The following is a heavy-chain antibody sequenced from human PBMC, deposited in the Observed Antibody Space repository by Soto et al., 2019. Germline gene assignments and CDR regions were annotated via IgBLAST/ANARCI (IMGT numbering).Heavy chain of an antibody. V-gene: IGHV4-39*01. Sequence: QLQLQESGPGLVKPSETLSLTCTVSGGSISSSSYYWGWIRQPPGKGLEWIGSIYYSGSTYYNPSLKSRVTISVDTSKNQFSLKLSSVTAADTAVYYCARHTLGYCTNGVCRRPPPDRKRGLPNWFDPWGQGTLVTVSS. D-gene: IGHD2-8*01. J-gene: IGHJ5*02. CDR2: IYYSGST. CDR3: ARHTLGYCTNGVCRRPPPDRKRGLPNWFDP. CDR1: GGSISSSSYY.